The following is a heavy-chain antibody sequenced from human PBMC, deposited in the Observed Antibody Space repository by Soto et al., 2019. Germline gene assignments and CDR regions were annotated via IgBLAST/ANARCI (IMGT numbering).Heavy chain of an antibody. J-gene: IGHJ4*02. CDR3: ARETFSGGLFFDY. CDR2: IYYSGST. Sequence: SETLSLTCTVSGSSISSGGYYWSWIRQHPGKGLEWIGYIYYSGSTYYNPSLKSRVTISVDTSKNQFSLKLSSVTAADTAVYYCARETFSGGLFFDYWGQGTLVTVSS. D-gene: IGHD3-16*01. V-gene: IGHV4-31*03. CDR1: GSSISSGGYY.